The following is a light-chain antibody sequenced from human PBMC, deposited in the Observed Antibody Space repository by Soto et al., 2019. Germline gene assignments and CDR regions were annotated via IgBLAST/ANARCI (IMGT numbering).Light chain of an antibody. CDR2: DSS. CDR1: QSVNTF. CDR3: QQRSNGPST. J-gene: IGKJ4*01. V-gene: IGKV3-11*01. Sequence: ETVLTQSPATLSLSPGERATLSCRASQSVNTFLAWYQQKPGQAPRLLIYDSSNRATGIPARFSGSGSGTDFTLTISSLEPEDFAVYYCQQRSNGPSTFGGGTKVDIK.